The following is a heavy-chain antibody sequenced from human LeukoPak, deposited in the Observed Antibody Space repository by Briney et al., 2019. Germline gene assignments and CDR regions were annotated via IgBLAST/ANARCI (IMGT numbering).Heavy chain of an antibody. CDR3: ARGLQTTGEFDY. Sequence: ASVKVSCKASGYTFTSYDINWVRQATGQGLEWMGWMHPNSGNTGYAQKFQGRVTMTRNTSISTAYMELSSLRSEDTAVYYCARGLQTTGEFDYWGQGTLVTVSS. CDR1: GYTFTSYD. V-gene: IGHV1-8*01. CDR2: MHPNSGNT. J-gene: IGHJ4*02. D-gene: IGHD4-11*01.